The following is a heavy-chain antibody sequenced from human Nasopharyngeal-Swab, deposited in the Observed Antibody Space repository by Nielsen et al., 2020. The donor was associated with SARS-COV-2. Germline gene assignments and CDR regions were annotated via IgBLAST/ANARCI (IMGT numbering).Heavy chain of an antibody. CDR1: GFTFDDYA. J-gene: IGHJ5*02. CDR2: ISWNSGSI. V-gene: IGHV3-9*01. CDR3: AKGGYCSGGSCFNWFDP. Sequence: GGSLRLSCAASGFTFDDYAMHWVRQAPGKGLEWVSGISWNSGSIGYADSVKGRFTTSRDNAKNSLYLQMNSLRAEDTALYYCAKGGYCSGGSCFNWFDPWGQGTLVTVSS. D-gene: IGHD2-15*01.